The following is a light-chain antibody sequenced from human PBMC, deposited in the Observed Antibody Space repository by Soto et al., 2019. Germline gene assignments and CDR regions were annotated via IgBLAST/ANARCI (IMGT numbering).Light chain of an antibody. CDR2: DVD. CDR1: SSDVGGYNY. CDR3: SSYTSTSTVV. Sequence: QSALTQPASVSGSPGQSITISCTGTSSDVGGYNYVSWYQQHPGKAPKLMIYDVDNRPSGVSNRFSGSRSGNTASLTISGLQAEDEADCYCSSYTSTSTVVFGGGTKLTVL. J-gene: IGLJ2*01. V-gene: IGLV2-14*01.